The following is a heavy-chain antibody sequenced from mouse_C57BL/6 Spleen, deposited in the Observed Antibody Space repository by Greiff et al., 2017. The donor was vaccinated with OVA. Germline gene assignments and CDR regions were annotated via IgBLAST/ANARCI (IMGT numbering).Heavy chain of an antibody. J-gene: IGHJ2*01. V-gene: IGHV1-53*01. CDR3: ARGRGNWGFDY. D-gene: IGHD4-1*01. CDR2: INPSNGGT. Sequence: VQLQQPGAELVMPGASVKLSCKASGYTFTSYWMHWVKQRPGQGLEWIGNINPSNGGTNYNEKFKSKATLTVDKSSSTAYMQLSSLTSEDSAVYYCARGRGNWGFDYWGQGTTLTVSS. CDR1: GYTFTSYW.